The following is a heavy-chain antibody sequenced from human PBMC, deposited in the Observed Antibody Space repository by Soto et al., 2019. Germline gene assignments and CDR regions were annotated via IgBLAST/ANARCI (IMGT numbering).Heavy chain of an antibody. V-gene: IGHV4-59*01. D-gene: IGHD3-3*01. CDR1: GGSINNYY. CDR2: IYDSGST. CDR3: ARGDTSLGVAVFGVTLGAFDP. Sequence: SETLSLTCTVSGGSINNYYWSWIRQPPGKGLEWIAFIYDSGSTNYNPSLRSRVTISIDTSRDQFSLKLSSVTAADTAVYYCARGDTSLGVAVFGVTLGAFDPWGQGTLVTVSS. J-gene: IGHJ5*02.